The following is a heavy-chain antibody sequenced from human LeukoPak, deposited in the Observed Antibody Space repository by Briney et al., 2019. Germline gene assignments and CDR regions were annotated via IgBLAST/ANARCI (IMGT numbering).Heavy chain of an antibody. CDR1: GASINSGDYY. J-gene: IGHJ4*02. D-gene: IGHD6-6*01. V-gene: IGHV4-30-4*08. CDR3: ATTARHCSEN. CDR2: IYNSGST. Sequence: PSETLSLTCTVSGASINSGDYYWTWIRQPPGKGLEWIGYIYNSGSTYYNPSLRSRVAISIDTSKNRFSLRLDSVTAADTAVYFCATTARHCSENWGQGTLVTVSS.